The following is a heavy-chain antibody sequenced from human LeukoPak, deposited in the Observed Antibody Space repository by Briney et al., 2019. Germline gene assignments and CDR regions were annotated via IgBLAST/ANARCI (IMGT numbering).Heavy chain of an antibody. D-gene: IGHD6-13*01. CDR1: GFTFSSHA. Sequence: GGSLRLFCAASGFTFSSHAMSWVRQAPGKGLEWVSSISTSTTYTYSADSVKGRFTISRDNAKNSLYLQMNSLRGEDTAVYYCARGYSSSLWGQGTLVTVSS. CDR2: ISTSTTYT. V-gene: IGHV3-21*01. CDR3: ARGYSSSL. J-gene: IGHJ4*02.